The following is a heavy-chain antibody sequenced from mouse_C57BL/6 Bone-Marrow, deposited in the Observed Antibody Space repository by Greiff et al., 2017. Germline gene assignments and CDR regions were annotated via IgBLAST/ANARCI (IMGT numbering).Heavy chain of an antibody. V-gene: IGHV1-87*01. D-gene: IGHD1-1*02. CDR3: SKDSAVYYCACRGGSPLGYFDV. Sequence: QVQLQQSGPELARPWASVKISCQAFYTFSRRVHFAIRDTNYWMQWVKQRPGQGLEWIGALYPGNGGTSYNQKFKGKATLTADKSSSTAYMQLSSLTSKDSAVYYCACRGGSPLGYFDVWGGGTTITVSS. CDR2: GQGLEWIG. J-gene: IGHJ1*01. CDR1: YTFSRRVH.